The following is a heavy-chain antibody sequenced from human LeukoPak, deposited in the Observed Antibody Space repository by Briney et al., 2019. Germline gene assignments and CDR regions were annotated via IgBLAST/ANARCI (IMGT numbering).Heavy chain of an antibody. CDR2: ISGSGGST. CDR3: AKEWSYDFWSGEYYFDY. D-gene: IGHD3-3*01. J-gene: IGHJ4*02. Sequence: GGSLRLSCAASGFTFSSYAMSWVRQAPGKGLEWVSAISGSGGSTYYADSVKGRFTISRDNSKNTLYLQMNSLRAEDTAVYYCAKEWSYDFWSGEYYFDYWGQGTLVTVSS. CDR1: GFTFSSYA. V-gene: IGHV3-23*01.